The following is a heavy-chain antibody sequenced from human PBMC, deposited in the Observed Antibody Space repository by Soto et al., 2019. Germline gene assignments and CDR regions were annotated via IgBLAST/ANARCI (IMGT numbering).Heavy chain of an antibody. CDR3: AKRTSGTTWGESDY. V-gene: IGHV3-30*18. Sequence: SLRLSCAASGFTFSSYGMHWVRQAPGKGLEWVAVISYDGSNKYYADSVKGRFTISRDNSKNTLYLQMNSLRAEDTAVYYCAKRTSGTTWGESDYWGQGTLVTVSS. D-gene: IGHD4-17*01. CDR2: ISYDGSNK. CDR1: GFTFSSYG. J-gene: IGHJ4*02.